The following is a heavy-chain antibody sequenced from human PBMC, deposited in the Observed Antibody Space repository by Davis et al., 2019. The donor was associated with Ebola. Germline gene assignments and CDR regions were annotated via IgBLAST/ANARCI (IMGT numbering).Heavy chain of an antibody. CDR3: ARGLDFWSGYYGCYFDY. Sequence: GGSLRLSCAASGFTFSSYSINWVRQAPGKGLEWVSSISSSSSYIYYADSVKGRFTISRDNAKNSLYLQMNSLRAEDTAVYYCARGLDFWSGYYGCYFDYWGQGTLVTVSS. D-gene: IGHD3-3*01. J-gene: IGHJ4*02. CDR1: GFTFSSYS. V-gene: IGHV3-21*01. CDR2: ISSSSSYI.